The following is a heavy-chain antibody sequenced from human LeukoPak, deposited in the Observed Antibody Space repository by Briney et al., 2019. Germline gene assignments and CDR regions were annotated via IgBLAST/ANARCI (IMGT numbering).Heavy chain of an antibody. Sequence: GGSLRLSCAASGFTFSSYSMNWVRQAPGKGLEWVSGINWNGGSTGYADSVKGRFTISRDNAKNSLYLQMNSLRAEDTALYYCARVRGSSSWFIDYWGQGTLVTVSS. J-gene: IGHJ4*02. CDR1: GFTFSSYS. CDR2: INWNGGST. V-gene: IGHV3-20*04. CDR3: ARVRGSSSWFIDY. D-gene: IGHD6-13*01.